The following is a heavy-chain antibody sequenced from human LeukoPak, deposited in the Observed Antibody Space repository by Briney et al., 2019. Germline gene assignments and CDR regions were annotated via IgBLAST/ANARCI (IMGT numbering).Heavy chain of an antibody. CDR3: ARDPLGYSGYDNYYYGMDV. V-gene: IGHV3-23*01. D-gene: IGHD5-12*01. CDR2: ISGSGGST. Sequence: GGSLRLSCAASGFTFSSYAMSWVRQAPGKGLEWVSAISGSGGSTYYADSVKGRFTISRDNSKNTLYLQMNSLRAEDTAVYYCARDPLGYSGYDNYYYGMDVWGQGTTVTVSS. CDR1: GFTFSSYA. J-gene: IGHJ6*02.